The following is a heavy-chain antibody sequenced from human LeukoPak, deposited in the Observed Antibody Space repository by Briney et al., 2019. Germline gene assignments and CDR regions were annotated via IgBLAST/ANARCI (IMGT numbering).Heavy chain of an antibody. CDR3: AKSGGVRFDP. Sequence: GGSLRLSYAASGFSFSNYAMSWVRQAPGKGLEWVSAISGRDGSTYYAGSVKGRFTISRDNSKNTLYLQMNSLRGEDTAVYYCAKSGGVRFDPWGQGTLVTVSS. J-gene: IGHJ5*02. D-gene: IGHD3-16*01. V-gene: IGHV3-23*01. CDR2: ISGRDGST. CDR1: GFSFSNYA.